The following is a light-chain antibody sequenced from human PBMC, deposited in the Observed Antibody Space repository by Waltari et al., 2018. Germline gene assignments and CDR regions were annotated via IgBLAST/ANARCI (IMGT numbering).Light chain of an antibody. J-gene: IGLJ3*02. Sequence: QPVLTPPPSASGTPGQTVTIPCSGIRSTTRNSFSTWSQQFPGTAPKILIFNNNNRPSGVPDRFSGSKSGTSASLAISGLRSEDEADYYCAAWDDSLSGRVFGGGTKLTV. CDR2: NNN. CDR1: RSTTRNSF. V-gene: IGLV1-47*01. CDR3: AAWDDSLSGRV.